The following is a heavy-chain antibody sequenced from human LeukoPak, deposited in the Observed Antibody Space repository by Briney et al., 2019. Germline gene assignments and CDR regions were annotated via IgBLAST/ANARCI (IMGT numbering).Heavy chain of an antibody. CDR1: GGSISSNSYY. CDR3: ASGQSSGWYAFDY. V-gene: IGHV4-39*07. CDR2: VYYAGTI. D-gene: IGHD6-19*01. J-gene: IGHJ4*02. Sequence: SETLSLTCTVSGGSISSNSYYWAWFRQPPGKGLEWIGSVYYAGTIYYNPSLKSRVTVSVDTSKTQFSLELSSVTAADTAVYYCASGQSSGWYAFDYWGRGTLVTVSS.